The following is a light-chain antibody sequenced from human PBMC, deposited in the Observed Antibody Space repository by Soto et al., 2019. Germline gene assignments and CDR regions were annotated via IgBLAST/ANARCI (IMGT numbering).Light chain of an antibody. Sequence: QSALTQPASVSGSPGQSITISCTGTSTDVSGRNYVSWYQQHPGKAPKVIIYEVTNRPSGISHRFSGSKSGNTASLTISGLQAEDEADYYCCSYRSGTSVFGTGTRSPS. CDR2: EVT. CDR1: STDVSGRNY. J-gene: IGLJ1*01. V-gene: IGLV2-14*01. CDR3: CSYRSGTSV.